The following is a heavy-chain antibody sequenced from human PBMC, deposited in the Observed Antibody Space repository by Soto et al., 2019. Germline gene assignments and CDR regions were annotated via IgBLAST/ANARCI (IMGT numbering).Heavy chain of an antibody. CDR3: ARETRPYYFDSSGYPDAFDI. J-gene: IGHJ3*02. CDR2: IIPILVTP. D-gene: IGHD3-22*01. Sequence: QVQLVQSGAEVKKPGSSVKVSCKASGGTFSSHGISWVRQAPGQGLEWMGGIIPILVTPNYAQKFQGRVTLTADECTSTAFMELSRLRPEDTAVYYCARETRPYYFDSSGYPDAFDIWGQGTMVTVSS. V-gene: IGHV1-69*01. CDR1: GGTFSSHG.